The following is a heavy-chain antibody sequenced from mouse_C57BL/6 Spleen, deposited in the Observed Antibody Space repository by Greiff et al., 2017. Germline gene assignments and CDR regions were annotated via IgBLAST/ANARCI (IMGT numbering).Heavy chain of an antibody. D-gene: IGHD2-2*01. CDR3: ARDREVTTGYAMDY. Sequence: EVQLQESGGGLVKPGGSLKLSCAASGFTFSSYAMSWVRQTPEKRLEWVATISDGGSYTYYPDNVKGRFTISRDNAKNNLYLQMSHLKSEDTAMYYWARDREVTTGYAMDYWGQGTSVTVSS. J-gene: IGHJ4*01. CDR1: GFTFSSYA. CDR2: ISDGGSYT. V-gene: IGHV5-4*01.